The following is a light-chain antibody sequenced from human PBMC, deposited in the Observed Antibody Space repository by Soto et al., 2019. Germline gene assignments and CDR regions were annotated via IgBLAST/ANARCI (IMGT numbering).Light chain of an antibody. CDR1: QIVSSN. CDR3: QQYNNCPPGT. Sequence: EIVMTQSPATLSVSPGERATLSCSASQIVSSNLAWYQQKPGQAPRLLVYGPSTRATGIPARFSGSGSGTEFTLTISSLQSEDFAVSYCQQYNNCPPGTFGQGTKVEIK. V-gene: IGKV3-15*01. J-gene: IGKJ1*01. CDR2: GPS.